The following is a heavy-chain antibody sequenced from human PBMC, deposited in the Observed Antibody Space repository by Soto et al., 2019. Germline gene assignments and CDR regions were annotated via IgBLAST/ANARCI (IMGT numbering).Heavy chain of an antibody. V-gene: IGHV1-46*01. CDR1: GYTFTSYY. CDR2: INPSGGST. CDR3: ARSGIVGANRVLSYYCGMDV. Sequence: QVQLVQSGAEVKKPGASVKVSCKASGYTFTSYYMHWVRQAPGQGLEWMGIINPSGGSTSYAQKFQGRVTMTRDTSTSTVYMELSSLRSEDTAVYYCARSGIVGANRVLSYYCGMDVWGQGTTVTVSS. J-gene: IGHJ6*02. D-gene: IGHD1-26*01.